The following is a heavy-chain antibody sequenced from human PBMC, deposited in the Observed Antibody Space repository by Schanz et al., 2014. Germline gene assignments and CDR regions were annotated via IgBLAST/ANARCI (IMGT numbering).Heavy chain of an antibody. CDR3: ARAHGNNWYGKGLDY. Sequence: VQLVESGGGVVQPGRSLRLSCAASGFTFSSYGMNWVRQVPGKGLEWLSYIATSSSTRHYADSVKGRVTISRDNSKNTLYLQMNSLRADDTAVYFCARAHGNNWYGKGLDYWGQGTQVTVSS. D-gene: IGHD1-1*01. CDR1: GFTFSSYG. V-gene: IGHV3-48*04. CDR2: IATSSSTR. J-gene: IGHJ4*02.